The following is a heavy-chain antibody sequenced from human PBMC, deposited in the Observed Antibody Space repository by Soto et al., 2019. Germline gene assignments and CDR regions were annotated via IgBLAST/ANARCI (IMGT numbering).Heavy chain of an antibody. V-gene: IGHV1-69*13. J-gene: IGHJ4*02. CDR2: IIPIFGTA. D-gene: IGHD3-10*01. Sequence: SVKVSCKASGGTFSSYAISWVRQAPGQGLEWMGGIIPIFGTANYAQKFQGRVTITADESTSTAYMEVSSLRSEDTAVYYCAWNYYGSGSYYANLDYWGQGTLVTVSS. CDR3: AWNYYGSGSYYANLDY. CDR1: GGTFSSYA.